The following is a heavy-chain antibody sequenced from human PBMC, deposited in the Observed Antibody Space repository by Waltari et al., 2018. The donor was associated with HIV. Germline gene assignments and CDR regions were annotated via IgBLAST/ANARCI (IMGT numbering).Heavy chain of an antibody. CDR2: IRSKANSYAT. CDR1: GFTFSGSA. J-gene: IGHJ6*02. Sequence: EVQLVESGGGLVQPGGSLKLSCAASGFTFSGSAMHWVRQASGKGLEWVGRIRSKANSYATAYAASVKGRFTISRDDSKNTAYLQMNSLKTEDTAVYYCTRLGFAVAVVEGYGMDVWGQGTTVTVSS. D-gene: IGHD6-19*01. V-gene: IGHV3-73*02. CDR3: TRLGFAVAVVEGYGMDV.